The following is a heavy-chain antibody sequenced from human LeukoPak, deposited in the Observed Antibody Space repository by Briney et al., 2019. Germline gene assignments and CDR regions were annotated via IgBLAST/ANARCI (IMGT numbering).Heavy chain of an antibody. D-gene: IGHD6-19*01. V-gene: IGHV3-74*01. J-gene: IGHJ4*02. CDR1: GFTFSSYW. CDR3: ARARAVAGSDY. Sequence: GGSPRLSCAASGFTFSSYWMHWVRQAPGKGLVWVSRINSDGSSTSYADSVKGRFTISRDNAKNTLYLQMNSLRAEDTAVYYCARARAVAGSDYWGQGTLVTVSS. CDR2: INSDGSST.